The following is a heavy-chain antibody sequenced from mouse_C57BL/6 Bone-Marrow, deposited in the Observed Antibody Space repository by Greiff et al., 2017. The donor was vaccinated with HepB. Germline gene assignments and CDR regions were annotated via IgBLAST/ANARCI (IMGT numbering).Heavy chain of an antibody. J-gene: IGHJ4*01. V-gene: IGHV7-1*01. CDR2: SRNKANDYTT. CDR1: GFTFSDFY. CDR3: SRDAPPTRAMDY. D-gene: IGHD1-1*01. Sequence: EVNVVESGGGLVQSGRSLRLSCATSGFTFSDFYMEWVRQAPGKGLEWIAASRNKANDYTTEYSASVKGRFIVSRDTSQSILYLQMNALRAEDTAIYYCSRDAPPTRAMDYWGQGTSVTVSS.